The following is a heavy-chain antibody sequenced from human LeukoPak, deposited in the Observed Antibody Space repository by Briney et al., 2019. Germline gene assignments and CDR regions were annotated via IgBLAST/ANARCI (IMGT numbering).Heavy chain of an antibody. D-gene: IGHD2-15*01. J-gene: IGHJ3*02. V-gene: IGHV3-33*06. CDR3: AKATCSGASCFSNSRDAFDI. Sequence: GGSLRLSCAASGIIFSDFGMHWVRQAPGKGLEWMAIIWYDGSNKYYADSVKDRFTISRDNSQNTVYLQMNSLRAEDTAVYYCAKATCSGASCFSNSRDAFDIWGQGTMVTVSS. CDR2: IWYDGSNK. CDR1: GIIFSDFG.